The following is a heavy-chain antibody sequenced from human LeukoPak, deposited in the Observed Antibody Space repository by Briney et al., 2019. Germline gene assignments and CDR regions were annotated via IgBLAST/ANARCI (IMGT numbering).Heavy chain of an antibody. Sequence: SGGSLRLSCAASGFTFSSYGMHWVRQAPGKGLVWVSRINSDGSSTSDADSVRGRFTISRDNAKNTLYLQMNSLRVEDTAVYYCVRGGSLIDYWGQGTLVTVSS. CDR3: VRGGSLIDY. CDR1: GFTFSSYG. CDR2: INSDGSST. V-gene: IGHV3-74*01. D-gene: IGHD1-26*01. J-gene: IGHJ4*02.